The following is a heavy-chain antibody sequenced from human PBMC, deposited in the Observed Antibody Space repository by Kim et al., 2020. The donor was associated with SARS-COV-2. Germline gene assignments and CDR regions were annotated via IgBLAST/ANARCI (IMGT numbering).Heavy chain of an antibody. D-gene: IGHD3-10*01. CDR3: GRDLFGLSDY. Sequence: TRKNYADSLKGRFTISRDNAKNAWYLQMNSLTADDTAVYYCGRDLFGLSDYWGQGTLVTVSS. V-gene: IGHV3-74*01. J-gene: IGHJ4*02. CDR2: TRK.